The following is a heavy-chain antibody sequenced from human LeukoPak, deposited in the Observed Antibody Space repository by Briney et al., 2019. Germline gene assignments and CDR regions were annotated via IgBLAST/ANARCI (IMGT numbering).Heavy chain of an antibody. V-gene: IGHV3-30-3*01. J-gene: IGHJ6*02. CDR3: ARTLCGGDCSVYYYGMDV. D-gene: IGHD2-21*02. Sequence: GRSLRLSCAASGFTFSSYAMHWVRQAPGKRLQWVAVISYDGSNKYYADSVKGRFTISRDNSKNTLYLQMNSLRAEDTAVYYCARTLCGGDCSVYYYGMDVWGQGTTVTVSS. CDR1: GFTFSSYA. CDR2: ISYDGSNK.